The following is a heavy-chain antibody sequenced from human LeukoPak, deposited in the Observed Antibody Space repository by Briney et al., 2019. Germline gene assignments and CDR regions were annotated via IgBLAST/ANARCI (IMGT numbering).Heavy chain of an antibody. CDR3: ARDRGLTYYYDSSGYYLD. D-gene: IGHD3-22*01. CDR1: GGSISSGDYY. J-gene: IGHJ4*02. Sequence: SETLSLTCTVSGGSISSGDYYWSWIRQPPGTGLEWIGYIYYSGSTYYNPSLKSRVTISVDTSENQFSLKLSSVTAADTAVYYCARDRGLTYYYDSSGYYLDWGQGTLVTVSS. CDR2: IYYSGST. V-gene: IGHV4-30-4*08.